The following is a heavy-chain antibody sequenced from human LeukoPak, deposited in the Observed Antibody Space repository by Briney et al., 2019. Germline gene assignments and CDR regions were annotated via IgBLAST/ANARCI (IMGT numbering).Heavy chain of an antibody. CDR3: PAPFEYSSSSFDY. CDR1: GFTFSSYA. V-gene: IGHV3-23*01. J-gene: IGHJ4*02. D-gene: IGHD6-6*01. CDR2: ISGSGGST. Sequence: GGSLRLSCAASGFTFSSYAMSWVRQAPGKGLEWVSAISGSGGSTYYADSVKGRFTISRDNSTNTLYLQMNSLRAEDTAVYYCPAPFEYSSSSFDYWGQGTLVTVSS.